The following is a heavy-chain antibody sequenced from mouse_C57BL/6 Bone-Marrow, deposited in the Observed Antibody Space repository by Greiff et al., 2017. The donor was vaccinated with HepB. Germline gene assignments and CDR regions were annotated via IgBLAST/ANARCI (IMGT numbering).Heavy chain of an antibody. Sequence: EVQLVESGGGLVQPKGSLKLSCAASGFTFNTYAMHWVRQAPGKGLEWVARIRSKSSNYATYYADSVKDRFTISRDDSQSMLYLQMNNLKTEDTAMYYCVSRYYGSSHWYFDVWGTGTTVTVSS. CDR1: GFTFNTYA. CDR3: VSRYYGSSHWYFDV. D-gene: IGHD1-1*01. CDR2: IRSKSSNYAT. J-gene: IGHJ1*03. V-gene: IGHV10-3*01.